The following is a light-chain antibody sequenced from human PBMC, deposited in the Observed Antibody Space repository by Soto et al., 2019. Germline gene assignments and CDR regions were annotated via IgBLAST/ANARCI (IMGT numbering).Light chain of an antibody. V-gene: IGKV3-20*01. CDR2: AAS. J-gene: IGKJ1*01. CDR1: QSVSNSY. CDR3: HQYGSSSWT. Sequence: EIVLTQSPGTLSLSPGERATLSCRASQSVSNSYLAWYQQKPGQAPRLLIYAASTRATGIPDRFSGSGSGTDFTLTISRLEPEDFAVYYCHQYGSSSWTFGQGTKADI.